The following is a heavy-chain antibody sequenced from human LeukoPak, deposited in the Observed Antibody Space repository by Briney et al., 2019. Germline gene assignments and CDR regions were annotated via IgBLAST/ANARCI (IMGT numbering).Heavy chain of an antibody. CDR1: GYTFTGYY. CDR3: ARDIGLVRGIIMAH. Sequence: GASVKVSCKTSGYTFTGYYMHWVRQAPGQGLEWVAWISLATGAPSYAQKFQGRVTLTTDTSTSTAYMELRSLKSDDTAVYYCARDIGLVRGIIMAHWGQGTQVTVSS. D-gene: IGHD3-10*01. V-gene: IGHV1-2*02. J-gene: IGHJ4*02. CDR2: ISLATGAP.